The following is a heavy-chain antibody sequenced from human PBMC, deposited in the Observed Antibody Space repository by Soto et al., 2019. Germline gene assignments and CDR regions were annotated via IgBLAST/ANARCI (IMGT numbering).Heavy chain of an antibody. V-gene: IGHV1-46*01. CDR1: GYSLTGYY. Sequence: ASVKVSCKASGYSLTGYYIHWVRQAPGQGLEWMGRINPSDGTSAYTQQFQGRFFMTRDTSTSTVFMELNSLKSQDTALYFCAREGSGSYLVLWGQGTLVTVSS. D-gene: IGHD3-22*01. J-gene: IGHJ4*02. CDR3: AREGSGSYLVL. CDR2: INPSDGTS.